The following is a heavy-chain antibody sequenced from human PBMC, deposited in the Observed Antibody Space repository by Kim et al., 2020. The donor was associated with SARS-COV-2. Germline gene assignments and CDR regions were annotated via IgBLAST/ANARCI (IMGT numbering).Heavy chain of an antibody. CDR3: ASGRVYSGSTILLPLDY. J-gene: IGHJ4*02. D-gene: IGHD5-12*01. Sequence: GGSLRLSCAASGFTFSSYAMSWVRQAPGKGLEWVSAISGSGGSTYYADSVKGRFTISRDNSKNTLYLQMNSLRAEDTAVYYCASGRVYSGSTILLPLDYWGQGTLVTVSS. CDR1: GFTFSSYA. CDR2: ISGSGGST. V-gene: IGHV3-23*01.